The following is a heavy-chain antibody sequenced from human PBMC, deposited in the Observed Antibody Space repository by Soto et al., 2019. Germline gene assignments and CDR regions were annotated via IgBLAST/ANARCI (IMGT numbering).Heavy chain of an antibody. CDR1: GGSISSRNNY. D-gene: IGHD3-9*01. CDR3: ASHTADILTGHSPNWFER. J-gene: IGHJ5*02. Sequence: PSETRSLTCTVSGGSISSRNNYWGWILHSPGKGLEWIGSIYFSGTTYYNPSLESRVTISVDTSKNQFSLRLSSVTAADTAIYYCASHTADILTGHSPNWFERWGQRTMVNV. CDR2: IYFSGTT. V-gene: IGHV4-39*01.